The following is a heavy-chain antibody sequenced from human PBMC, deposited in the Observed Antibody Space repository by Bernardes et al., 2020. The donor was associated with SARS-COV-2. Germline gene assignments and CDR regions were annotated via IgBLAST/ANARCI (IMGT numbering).Heavy chain of an antibody. J-gene: IGHJ6*02. V-gene: IGHV4-39*01. CDR1: GGSISNSPYY. CDR2: IYYSGTT. CDR3: ATVFCSTTSCYNPSDPYYYNYGLDV. Sequence: SETLSLTCTVSGGSISNSPYYWGWLRHPPGKGLEWIGSIYYSGTTPYNPSLKSRITISVDTSKNQFSLKLTSVTAADTAVYYCATVFCSTTSCYNPSDPYYYNYGLDVWGQRTKVTLSS. D-gene: IGHD2-2*01.